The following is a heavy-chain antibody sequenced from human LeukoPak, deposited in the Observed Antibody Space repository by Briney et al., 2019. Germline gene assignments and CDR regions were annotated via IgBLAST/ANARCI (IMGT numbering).Heavy chain of an antibody. D-gene: IGHD2-2*01. CDR3: AKTPRGYCSSTSCSYYYYYYMDV. V-gene: IGHV3-30*02. J-gene: IGHJ6*03. CDR2: IRYDGSNK. CDR1: GFTFSSYG. Sequence: GSLRLSCAASGFTFSSYGMHWVRQAPGKGLEWVAFIRYDGSNKYYADSVKGRFTTSRDNSKNTLYLQMNSLRAEDTAVYYCAKTPRGYCSSTSCSYYYYYYMDVWGKGTTVTVSS.